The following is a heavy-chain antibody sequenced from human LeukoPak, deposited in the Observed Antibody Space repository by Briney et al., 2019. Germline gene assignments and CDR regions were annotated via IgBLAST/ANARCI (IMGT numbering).Heavy chain of an antibody. J-gene: IGHJ4*02. Sequence: SETLSLTCSVSGGSINNYYWGWIRRPPGRGLEYIGHIYYTGKTDYNPYFKSRVTMSVDTSKNQLSLKLHFLTAADTAVYYCARWDCSSGTCYYLDYWGQGTLVIVSS. CDR2: IYYTGKT. CDR1: GGSINNYY. V-gene: IGHV4-59*01. CDR3: ARWDCSSGTCYYLDY. D-gene: IGHD2-15*01.